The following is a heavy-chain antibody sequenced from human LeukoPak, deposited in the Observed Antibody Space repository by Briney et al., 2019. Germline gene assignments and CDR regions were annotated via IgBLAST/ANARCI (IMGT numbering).Heavy chain of an antibody. CDR1: GGTFSSYA. CDR2: MNPNSGNT. J-gene: IGHJ4*02. CDR3: ARGRSRGSYYIYGY. Sequence: ASVKVSCKASGGTFSSYAISWVRQATGQGLEWMGWMNPNSGNTGYAQKFQGRVTITRNTSISTAYMELSSLRSEDTAVYYCARGRSRGSYYIYGYWGQGTLVTVSS. D-gene: IGHD1-26*01. V-gene: IGHV1-8*03.